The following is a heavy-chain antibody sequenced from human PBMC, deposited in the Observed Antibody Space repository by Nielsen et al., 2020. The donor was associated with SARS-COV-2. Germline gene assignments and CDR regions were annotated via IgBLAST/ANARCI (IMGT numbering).Heavy chain of an antibody. CDR1: GFTFSSKG. CDR3: AKDDGYCYGGSCYFFDY. J-gene: IGHJ4*02. V-gene: IGHV3-30*19. CDR2: ISYEGTNK. Sequence: GESLKISCAASGFTFSSKGMHWVRQAPGKGLEWVAVISYEGTNKDYADSVKGRFTISRDNSKNTLYLQMSGLRAEDTAVYYCAKDDGYCYGGSCYFFDYWGQGTLVTVSS. D-gene: IGHD2-15*01.